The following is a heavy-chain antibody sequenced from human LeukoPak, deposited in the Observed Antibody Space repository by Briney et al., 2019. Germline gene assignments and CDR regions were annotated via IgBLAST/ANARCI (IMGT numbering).Heavy chain of an antibody. D-gene: IGHD3-16*01. CDR3: AKERRGEGLFDN. CDR1: GFTFSTYA. J-gene: IGHJ4*02. Sequence: GGSLRLSCAASGFTFSTYAMSWVRQAPGKGLEWVSAISGSGTRTYYADSVKGRFTISRDNSKNTLYLQMNSLRAEDTAVYYCAKERRGEGLFDNWGQGTLVTVSS. V-gene: IGHV3-23*01. CDR2: ISGSGTRT.